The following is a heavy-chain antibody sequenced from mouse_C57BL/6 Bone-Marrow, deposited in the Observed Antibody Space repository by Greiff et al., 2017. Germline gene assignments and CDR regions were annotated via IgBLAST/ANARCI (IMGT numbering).Heavy chain of an antibody. D-gene: IGHD1-1*01. Sequence: QVQLQQPGAELVKPGASVKLSCKASGYTFTSYWMHWVKQRPGRGLEWIGRIDPNSGGTKYNEKFKSKATLTVDKPSSTAYMQLSSLTSEDSAVXYCARSGIPITTVVASPFAYWGQGTLVTVSA. CDR1: GYTFTSYW. J-gene: IGHJ3*01. V-gene: IGHV1-72*01. CDR3: ARSGIPITTVVASPFAY. CDR2: IDPNSGGT.